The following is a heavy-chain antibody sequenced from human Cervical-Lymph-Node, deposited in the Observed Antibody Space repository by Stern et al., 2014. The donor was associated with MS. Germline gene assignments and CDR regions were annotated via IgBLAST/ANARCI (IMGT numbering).Heavy chain of an antibody. CDR3: AKWGTGGYGHFDY. CDR2: IYYSGIT. J-gene: IGHJ4*02. V-gene: IGHV3-48*01. CDR1: GFTFSSSS. D-gene: IGHD3-16*01. Sequence: VQLVQSGGGLVQPGGSLRLSCATSGFTFSSSSMNWVRQAPGKGPEWIAYIYYSGITNYNPSLRSRVTISVDIAKNQFSLKLTSVTSADTAVYYCAKWGTGGYGHFDYWGQGILVTVSS.